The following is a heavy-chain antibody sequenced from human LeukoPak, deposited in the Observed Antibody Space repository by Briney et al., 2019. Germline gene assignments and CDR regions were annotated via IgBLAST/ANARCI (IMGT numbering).Heavy chain of an antibody. Sequence: SSETLSLTCTVSGGSISSSSYYWGWIRQPPGKGLEWIGSIYDSGSTYYNPSLKSRVTISVDTSKNQFSLKLSSVTAADTAVYYCAGRSYYDFWSGYFYWGQGTLVTVSS. CDR1: GGSISSSSYY. V-gene: IGHV4-39*01. CDR3: AGRSYYDFWSGYFY. CDR2: IYDSGST. J-gene: IGHJ4*02. D-gene: IGHD3-3*01.